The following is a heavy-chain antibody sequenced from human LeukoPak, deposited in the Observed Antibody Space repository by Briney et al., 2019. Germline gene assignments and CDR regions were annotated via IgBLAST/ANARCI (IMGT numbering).Heavy chain of an antibody. D-gene: IGHD7-27*01. Sequence: GGSLRLSCAASGFTFSSYAMSWVRQAPGKGLEWVSTITTSDGNTYYADSVKGRFTVSRDNSKNTLFLQMNSLRAEDAAVYYCAKDGGLWVSAHWGDSWGRGTLVTVSS. CDR2: ITTSDGNT. J-gene: IGHJ4*02. CDR1: GFTFSSYA. CDR3: AKDGGLWVSAHWGDS. V-gene: IGHV3-23*01.